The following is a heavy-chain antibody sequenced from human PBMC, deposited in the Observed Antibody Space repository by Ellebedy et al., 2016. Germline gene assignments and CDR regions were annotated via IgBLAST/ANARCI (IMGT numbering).Heavy chain of an antibody. CDR3: ARGRRNIVVVPAANGYYYMDV. CDR2: IYYSGST. Sequence: SETLSLTXAVYGGSFSGYYWSWIRQPPGKGLEWIGYIYYSGSTNYNPSLKSRVTISVDTSKNQFSLKLSSVTAADTAVYYCARGRRNIVVVPAANGYYYMDVWGKGTTVTVSS. D-gene: IGHD2-2*01. V-gene: IGHV4-59*12. CDR1: GGSFSGYY. J-gene: IGHJ6*03.